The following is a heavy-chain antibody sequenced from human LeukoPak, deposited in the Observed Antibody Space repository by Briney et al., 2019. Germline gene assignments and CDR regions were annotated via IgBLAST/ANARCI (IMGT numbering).Heavy chain of an antibody. J-gene: IGHJ5*02. V-gene: IGHV3-21*01. Sequence: GGSLRLSCAASGFTFSSYSMNWVRQAPGKGLEWVSSISSSSSYIYYADSVKGRFTISRDNAKNSLYLQMNSLRAKDTAVYYCARDDPAADYNWFDPWGQGTLVTVSS. CDR2: ISSSSSYI. CDR3: ARDDPAADYNWFDP. CDR1: GFTFSSYS. D-gene: IGHD6-13*01.